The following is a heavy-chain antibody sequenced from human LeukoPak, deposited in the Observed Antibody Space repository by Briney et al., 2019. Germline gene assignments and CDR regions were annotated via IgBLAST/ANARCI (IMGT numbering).Heavy chain of an antibody. J-gene: IGHJ4*02. CDR1: GYTFTGYY. V-gene: IGHV1-2*02. D-gene: IGHD2-15*01. CDR3: ARDPLGVVVVAATFDY. Sequence: ASVKVSCKASGYTFTGYYMHWVRQAPGQALGWMGWINPNSGGTNYAQKFQGRVTMTRDTSISTAYMELSRLRSDDTAVYYCARDPLGVVVVAATFDYWGQGTLVTVSS. CDR2: INPNSGGT.